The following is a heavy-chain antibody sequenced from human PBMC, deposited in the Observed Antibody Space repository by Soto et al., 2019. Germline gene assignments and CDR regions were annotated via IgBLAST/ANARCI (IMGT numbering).Heavy chain of an antibody. J-gene: IGHJ4*02. CDR2: TIPIFGTA. CDR3: ARRPPYGGLDY. Sequence: SVKVSCKASGGTFSSYGISWVRQAPGQGLEWMGGTIPIFGTANYAQKFQGRVTITADKSTSKTYMELSSLRSEDTAVYYCARRPPYGGLDYWGQGTLVTVSS. D-gene: IGHD4-17*01. V-gene: IGHV1-69*06. CDR1: GGTFSSYG.